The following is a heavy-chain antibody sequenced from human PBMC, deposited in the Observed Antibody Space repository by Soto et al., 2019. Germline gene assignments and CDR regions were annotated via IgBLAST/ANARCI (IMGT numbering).Heavy chain of an antibody. Sequence: SETLSFTCGVSGSSISNDTWWVWIRHPPGKGLEWIGYIRHFGYTYSNPSLKSRLTMSVYTSKNQFSLKLSSVTAADTAVYYCARGKAAIFGVVRVVWFEAWGQGTMVTVSS. CDR1: GSSISNDTW. J-gene: IGHJ5*02. D-gene: IGHD3-3*01. V-gene: IGHV4-28*03. CDR2: IRHFGYT. CDR3: ARGKAAIFGVVRVVWFEA.